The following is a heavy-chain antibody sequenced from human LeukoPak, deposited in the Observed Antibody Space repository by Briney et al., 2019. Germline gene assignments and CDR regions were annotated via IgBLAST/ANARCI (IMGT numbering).Heavy chain of an antibody. CDR3: ARGTRFGAASDTGY. CDR1: GYTFINYN. J-gene: IGHJ4*02. D-gene: IGHD6-13*01. Sequence: ASVKVSCKASGYTFINYNINWVRQAPGQGLEWMGWINPKSGGTNYAQKFQGRVTMTRDTSISTIYMELSRLISDDTAVYYCARGTRFGAASDTGYWGQGTLVTVSS. CDR2: INPKSGGT. V-gene: IGHV1-2*02.